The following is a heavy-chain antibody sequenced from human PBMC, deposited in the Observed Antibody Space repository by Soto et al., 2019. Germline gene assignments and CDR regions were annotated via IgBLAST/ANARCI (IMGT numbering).Heavy chain of an antibody. CDR1: GFTFSAYW. Sequence: VQLVESGGGLVQPGGSLRLSCAASGFTFSAYWMTWVRQAPGKGLEWVANIKEDGSEKNYVDSVKGRFTISRDNAMNSLYLEMNTLRAGDTAVYYCARCGSENDFWGQGTLVTVSS. J-gene: IGHJ4*02. V-gene: IGHV3-7*03. CDR3: ARCGSENDF. D-gene: IGHD5-12*01. CDR2: IKEDGSEK.